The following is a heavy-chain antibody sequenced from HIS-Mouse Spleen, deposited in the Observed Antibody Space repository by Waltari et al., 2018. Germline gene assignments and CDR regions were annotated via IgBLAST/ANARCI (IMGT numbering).Heavy chain of an antibody. D-gene: IGHD6-13*01. CDR1: GGSISSSSYY. Sequence: QLQLQESGPGLVKPSETLSLTCTVSGGSISSSSYYWGWIRQPPGKGLEWIGSIYYRGSTHSNPSLTSRVTISVDTSKTQFSLKLSSVTAADTAVYYCAREIPYSSSWYDWYFDLWGRGTLVTVSS. CDR2: IYYRGST. J-gene: IGHJ2*01. CDR3: AREIPYSSSWYDWYFDL. V-gene: IGHV4-39*07.